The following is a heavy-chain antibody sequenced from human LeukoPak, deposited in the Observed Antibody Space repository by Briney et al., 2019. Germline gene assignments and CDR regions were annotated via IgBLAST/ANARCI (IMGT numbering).Heavy chain of an antibody. CDR2: IRYDGTNK. Sequence: GGSLRLSCAASGFIFNNYGMHWVRQAPGKGLEWVAFIRYDGTNKYYADSVKGRFTISRDNSKNTLYLQINSLRAEDTAVYYCAKDRGYSGHDYNLWGQGTLVTVSS. CDR1: GFIFNNYG. CDR3: AKDRGYSGHDYNL. J-gene: IGHJ4*02. D-gene: IGHD5-12*01. V-gene: IGHV3-30*02.